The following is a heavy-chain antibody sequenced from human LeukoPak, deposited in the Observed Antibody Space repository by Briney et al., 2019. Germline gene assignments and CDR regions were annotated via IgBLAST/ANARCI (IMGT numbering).Heavy chain of an antibody. V-gene: IGHV1-18*04. Sequence: ASVELYDKPSGYIFTTYGTSWVRQATGQWLEWMGWCRAYNGNTNYAQKLKRRVTMTTDTSTSTAYMELRSLRSDDKAVYYCARDRGYCSGGSCSENFDYWGQGTLVTVSS. J-gene: IGHJ4*02. CDR2: CRAYNGNT. CDR3: ARDRGYCSGGSCSENFDY. CDR1: GYIFTTYG. D-gene: IGHD2-15*01.